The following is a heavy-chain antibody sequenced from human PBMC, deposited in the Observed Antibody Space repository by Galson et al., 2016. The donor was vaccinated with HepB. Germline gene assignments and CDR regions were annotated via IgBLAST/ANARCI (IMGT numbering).Heavy chain of an antibody. V-gene: IGHV4-34*01. Sequence: ETLSLTCAVYGGSFSGYYWSWIRQPPGKGLEWIGEISHSGNANYNPSIKSRVTISVDTSKNQFSLKLTSLTAADTAVYYCAREPSSTIFAVVHYYYYMDVWGRGTTVTVSS. CDR2: ISHSGNA. CDR1: GGSFSGYY. D-gene: IGHD3-3*01. CDR3: AREPSSTIFAVVHYYYYMDV. J-gene: IGHJ6*03.